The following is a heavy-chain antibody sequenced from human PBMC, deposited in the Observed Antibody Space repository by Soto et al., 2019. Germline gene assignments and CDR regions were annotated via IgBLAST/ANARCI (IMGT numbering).Heavy chain of an antibody. V-gene: IGHV6-1*01. CDR2: TYYRSQWAN. D-gene: IGHD3-22*01. CDR3: ARKKDYYHDSSGPFGY. Sequence: PSQTLSLTCAISGDGLSSNSAAWNWIRQSPPGGLEWLGRTYYRSQWANDYADSVRRRISIKPDTSKNQFSLELDSVTPEDTAVYYCARKKDYYHDSSGPFGYLGLGTLVTVSS. J-gene: IGHJ4*02. CDR1: GDGLSSNSAA.